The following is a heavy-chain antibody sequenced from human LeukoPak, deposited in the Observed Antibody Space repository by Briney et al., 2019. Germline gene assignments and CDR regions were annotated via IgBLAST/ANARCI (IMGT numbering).Heavy chain of an antibody. Sequence: SGGSLRLSCAASGFTFSSYGMHWLRQAPGKGLEWVAVVPHDGNNKYYSDSVKDRFTGSRDNSKNTLYLQLSSLKVEDTAVYYCAKDPSAGYDLAEFDYWGQGVLVTVSS. D-gene: IGHD5-12*01. V-gene: IGHV3-30*18. CDR3: AKDPSAGYDLAEFDY. CDR1: GFTFSSYG. CDR2: VPHDGNNK. J-gene: IGHJ4*02.